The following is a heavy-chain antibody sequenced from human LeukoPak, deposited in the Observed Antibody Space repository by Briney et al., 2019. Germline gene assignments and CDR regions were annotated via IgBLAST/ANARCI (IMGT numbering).Heavy chain of an antibody. V-gene: IGHV3-30-3*01. CDR1: GFTFSTYA. D-gene: IGHD6-19*01. Sequence: GGSLRLSCAASGFTFSTYAMLWVRQAPGKGLEWVAIISYDGSNEYYADSVKGRFTISRDTSKSTLYPQMNSLRAEDTAVYYCARGGPGYSSAWTNYGLAVWGQGTTVTVSS. CDR2: ISYDGSNE. CDR3: ARGGPGYSSAWTNYGLAV. J-gene: IGHJ6*02.